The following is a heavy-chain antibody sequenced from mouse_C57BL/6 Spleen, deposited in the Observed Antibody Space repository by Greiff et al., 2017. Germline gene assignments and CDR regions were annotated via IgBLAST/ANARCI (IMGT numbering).Heavy chain of an antibody. Sequence: EVHLVESGAELVRPGSSVKMSCKTSGYTFTSYGINWVKQRPGQGLEWIGYIYIGNGYTEYTAKFKGKATLTSDTSSSTAYMQLSSMTSEDSAIYFCASAYYDGSGPCDVWGTGTTVTVAS. V-gene: IGHV1-58*01. D-gene: IGHD1-1*01. CDR1: GYTFTSYG. CDR2: IYIGNGYT. J-gene: IGHJ1*03. CDR3: ASAYYDGSGPCDV.